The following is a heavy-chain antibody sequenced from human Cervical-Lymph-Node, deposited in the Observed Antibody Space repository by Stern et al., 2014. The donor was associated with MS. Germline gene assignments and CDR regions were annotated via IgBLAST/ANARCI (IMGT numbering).Heavy chain of an antibody. J-gene: IGHJ4*02. CDR3: ARDDDYTRRAIDY. Sequence: MQLVESGAEVKKPGASVNVSCKTSGYTFTSYAISWIRQAPGQGLEWMGWISPYNGNTNFVQKRQGRVAMTTVTSTSTAYMELRSMRSDDTAVYYCARDDDYTRRAIDYWGQGTLVTVSS. CDR2: ISPYNGNT. D-gene: IGHD4-11*01. CDR1: GYTFTSYA. V-gene: IGHV1-18*01.